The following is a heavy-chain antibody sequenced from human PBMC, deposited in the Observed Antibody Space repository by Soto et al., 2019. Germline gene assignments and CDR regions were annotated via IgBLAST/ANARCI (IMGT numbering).Heavy chain of an antibody. Sequence: GSLRLSCAASGFTLSNAWMSWVRQAPGKGLEWVGRIKSKSDGGTTDYAAPVNGRFTISRDDSKNTLYLQMNSLKTEDTAVYYCARCDGAGNYYGTDVWGQGTTVTVYS. D-gene: IGHD2-21*02. CDR1: GFTLSNAW. V-gene: IGHV3-15*01. CDR2: IKSKSDGGTT. CDR3: ARCDGAGNYYGTDV. J-gene: IGHJ6*02.